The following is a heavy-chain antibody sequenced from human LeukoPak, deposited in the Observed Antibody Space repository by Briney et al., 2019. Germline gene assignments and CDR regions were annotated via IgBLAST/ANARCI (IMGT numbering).Heavy chain of an antibody. V-gene: IGHV3-21*04. J-gene: IGHJ4*02. D-gene: IGHD6-13*01. Sequence: PGGSLRLSCAASGFTFSSYSMNWVRQAPGKGLEWVSSISSSSSYIYYADSVKGRFTISRDNSKNTLYLQMNSLRAEDTAVYYCAKDTAAGTNRYFDYWGQGTLVTVSS. CDR2: ISSSSSYI. CDR3: AKDTAAGTNRYFDY. CDR1: GFTFSSYS.